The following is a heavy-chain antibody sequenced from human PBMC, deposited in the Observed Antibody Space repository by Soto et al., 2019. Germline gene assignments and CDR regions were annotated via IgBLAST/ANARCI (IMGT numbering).Heavy chain of an antibody. D-gene: IGHD3-16*01. CDR2: SESKGNGLTT. CDR1: GFTFNEYF. CDR3: ARDNWGSYDY. J-gene: IGHJ4*02. V-gene: IGHV3-72*01. Sequence: EVQLVESGGGLVQPGGSLRLSCAASGFTFNEYFIDWVRQTPGKGLEWVGRSESKGNGLTTEYAASVKGRLTMSRDESKNSLYLQMNSLKTDDTAVYYCARDNWGSYDYWGQGTLVTVSS.